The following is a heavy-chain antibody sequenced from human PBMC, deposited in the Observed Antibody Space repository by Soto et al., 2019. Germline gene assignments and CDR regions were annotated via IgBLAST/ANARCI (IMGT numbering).Heavy chain of an antibody. Sequence: GGSLRLSCAASGFTFSSYGMHWVRQAPGKGLEWVAVISYDGSNKYYADSVKGRFTISRDNSKNTLYLQMNGLRAEDTAVYYCAKEGWCSGGSCYSGDYWGQGTLVTVSS. CDR1: GFTFSSYG. CDR2: ISYDGSNK. CDR3: AKEGWCSGGSCYSGDY. V-gene: IGHV3-30*18. D-gene: IGHD2-15*01. J-gene: IGHJ4*02.